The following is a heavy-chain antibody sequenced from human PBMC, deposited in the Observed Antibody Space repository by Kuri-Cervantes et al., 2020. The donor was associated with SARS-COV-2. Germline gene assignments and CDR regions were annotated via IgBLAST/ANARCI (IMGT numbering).Heavy chain of an antibody. Sequence: GESLKISCAASGFPFSTYWMTWVRQAPGKGLEWVANIKQDGSEKYYVDSVRGRFAISRDNAKNSLDLQMNNLRAEDTALYYCARGGTSYGDYSDYWGQGTLVTVSS. CDR3: ARGGTSYGDYSDY. V-gene: IGHV3-7*01. CDR2: IKQDGSEK. D-gene: IGHD4-17*01. J-gene: IGHJ4*02. CDR1: GFPFSTYW.